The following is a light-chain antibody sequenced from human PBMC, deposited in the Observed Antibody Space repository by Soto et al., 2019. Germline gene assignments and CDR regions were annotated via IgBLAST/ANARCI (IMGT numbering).Light chain of an antibody. CDR3: QKYDSAPQT. J-gene: IGKJ1*01. Sequence: DIQMTQSPSSLSASVGDRVTITCRASQGIIDYLAWYQQKPGKPPKLLIYGASTLQSGVPSRFSGSGAGTDFSLTISSLQPEDVATYYCQKYDSAPQTFVPGTKVEIK. CDR2: GAS. CDR1: QGIIDY. V-gene: IGKV1-27*01.